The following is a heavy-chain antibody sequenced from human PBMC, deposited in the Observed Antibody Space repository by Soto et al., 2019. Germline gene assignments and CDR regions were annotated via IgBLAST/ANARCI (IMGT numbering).Heavy chain of an antibody. CDR2: ISYDGSNK. V-gene: IGHV3-30-3*01. CDR1: GFTFSSYA. D-gene: IGHD6-19*01. J-gene: IGHJ4*02. CDR3: ARDPVLAFVAAYYFDY. Sequence: QVQLVESGGGVVQPGRSLGLSCAASGFTFSSYAMHWVRQAPGKGLEWVAVISYDGSNKYYADSVKGRFTISRDNSKNTLYLQMNSLRAEDTAVYYCARDPVLAFVAAYYFDYWGQGTLVTVSS.